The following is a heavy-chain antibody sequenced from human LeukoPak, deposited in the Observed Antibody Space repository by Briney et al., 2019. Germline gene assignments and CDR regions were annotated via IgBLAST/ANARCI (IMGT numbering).Heavy chain of an antibody. CDR1: GFTFTNAW. Sequence: PGGSLRLSCAASGFTFTNAWMNWVRQAPGKGLEWVSSISSSSSSYIYYADSVKGRFTISRDNAKNSLYLQMNSLRAEDTAVYYCARGERSSSSRGDYWGQGTLVTVSS. V-gene: IGHV3-21*01. J-gene: IGHJ4*02. CDR2: ISSSSSSYI. D-gene: IGHD6-6*01. CDR3: ARGERSSSSRGDY.